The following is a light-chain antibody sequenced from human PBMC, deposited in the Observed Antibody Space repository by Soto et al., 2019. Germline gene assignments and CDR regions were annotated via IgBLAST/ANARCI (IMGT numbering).Light chain of an antibody. V-gene: IGKV3-20*01. CDR3: QQYGSSLFT. CDR2: GAS. J-gene: IGKJ3*01. Sequence: EIVLTQSPGTLSLSPGERATLSCRASQSVSSSYLAWYQQKPGQAPRLLIYGASSRAPGNPDRFSGSGSGTAFTLTISRLEPEDFAVYYCQQYGSSLFTFGPGTKVDIK. CDR1: QSVSSSY.